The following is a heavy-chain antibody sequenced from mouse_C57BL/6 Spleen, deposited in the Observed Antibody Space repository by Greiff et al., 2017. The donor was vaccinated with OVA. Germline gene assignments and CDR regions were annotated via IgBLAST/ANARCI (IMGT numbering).Heavy chain of an antibody. D-gene: IGHD2-1*01. CDR1: GFTFSSYA. CDR3: AREGGNGFFAY. V-gene: IGHV5-4*01. J-gene: IGHJ3*01. Sequence: DVQLQESGGGLVKPGGSLKLSCAASGFTFSSYAMSWVRQTPEKRLEWVATISDGGSYTYYPDNVKGRFTISRDNAKNNLYLQMSHLKSEDTAMYYCAREGGNGFFAYWGQGTLVTVSA. CDR2: ISDGGSYT.